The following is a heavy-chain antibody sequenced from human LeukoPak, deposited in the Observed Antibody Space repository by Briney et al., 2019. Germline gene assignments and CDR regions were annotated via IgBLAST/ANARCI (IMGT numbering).Heavy chain of an antibody. CDR2: IHTSGST. CDR1: GGSISSGSYC. D-gene: IGHD2-2*01. J-gene: IGHJ6*04. V-gene: IGHV4-61*09. CDR3: ARAGDIVVVPAAEMDV. Sequence: SSQTLSLTCTVSGGSISSGSYCWSWIRQPAGKGLEWIGHIHTSGSTNYNSSLKSRGTISVDTSKNQFSLKLSSVTAADTAVYYCARAGDIVVVPAAEMDVWGKGTTVTVSS.